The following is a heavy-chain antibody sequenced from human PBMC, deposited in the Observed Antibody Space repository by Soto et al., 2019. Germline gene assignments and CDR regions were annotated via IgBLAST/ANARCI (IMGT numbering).Heavy chain of an antibody. V-gene: IGHV1-18*01. CDR3: VLPLGYCSGGSCFDY. CDR1: GYTFTSYG. J-gene: IGHJ4*02. Sequence: ASVKVSCKASGYTFTSYGISWVRQAPGQGLEWMGWISAYNGNTNYAQKLQGRVTMTTDTSTSTAYMELRSLRSEDTAVYYCVLPLGYCSGGSCFDYWGQGTLVTVS. D-gene: IGHD2-15*01. CDR2: ISAYNGNT.